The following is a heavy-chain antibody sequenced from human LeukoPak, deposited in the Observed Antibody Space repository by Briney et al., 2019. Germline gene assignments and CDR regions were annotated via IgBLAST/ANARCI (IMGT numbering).Heavy chain of an antibody. CDR1: GYSISSDYY. CDR2: IYHSGST. V-gene: IGHV4-38-2*02. CDR3: ARDRGYSGFRDAFDI. Sequence: SETLSLTCTVSGYSISSDYYWGWIRQPPGKGLEWIGSIYHSGSTYYNPSLKSRVTISVDTSKNQFSLKLSSVTAADTAVYYCARDRGYSGFRDAFDIWGQGTMVTVSS. D-gene: IGHD5-12*01. J-gene: IGHJ3*02.